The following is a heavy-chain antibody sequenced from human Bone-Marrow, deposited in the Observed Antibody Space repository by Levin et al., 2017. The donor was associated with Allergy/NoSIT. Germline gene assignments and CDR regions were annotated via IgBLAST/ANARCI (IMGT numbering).Heavy chain of an antibody. V-gene: IGHV1-69*10. D-gene: IGHD3-3*01. J-gene: IGHJ6*02. Sequence: ASVKVSCNLSGGTFSNLAITWVRQAPGQGLEWMGGVIPLLRTVDYAQKFQGRVTITADKFTNTAYMTLSSLGSEDTAIYYCARRGFGSGSYYYGMDVWGQGTTVTVSS. CDR3: ARRGFGSGSYYYGMDV. CDR1: GGTFSNLA. CDR2: VIPLLRTV.